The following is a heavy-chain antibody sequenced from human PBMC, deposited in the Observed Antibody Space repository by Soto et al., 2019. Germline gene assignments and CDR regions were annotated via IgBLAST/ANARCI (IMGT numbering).Heavy chain of an antibody. J-gene: IGHJ5*02. CDR2: IWYDGSNK. V-gene: IGHV3-33*01. CDR3: ARGSNRMGGSEAGREISWFDP. Sequence: QVQLVESGGGVVQPGRSLRLSCAASGFTFSSYGMHWVRQAPGKGLEWVAVIWYDGSNKYYADSVKGRFTISRDNSKNTLYLQMNSLRAEDTAVYYCARGSNRMGGSEAGREISWFDPWGQGTLVTVSS. D-gene: IGHD6-13*01. CDR1: GFTFSSYG.